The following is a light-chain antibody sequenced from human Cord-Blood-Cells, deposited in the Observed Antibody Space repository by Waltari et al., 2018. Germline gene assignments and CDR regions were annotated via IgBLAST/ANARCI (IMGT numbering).Light chain of an antibody. CDR1: SLRSYY. V-gene: IGLV3-19*01. CDR2: GKN. CDR3: NSRESSGNHYV. Sequence: SSELTQDPAVSVALGQTVRITCQGDSLRSYYASWYQQKPGQAPVLVIDGKNNRPSGIPDRFSGSSSGKTASLTITGAQAEDEADYYCNSRESSGNHYVFGTGTKVTVL. J-gene: IGLJ1*01.